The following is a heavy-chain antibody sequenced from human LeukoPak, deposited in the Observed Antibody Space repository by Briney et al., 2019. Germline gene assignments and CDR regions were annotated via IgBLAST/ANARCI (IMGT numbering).Heavy chain of an antibody. CDR3: ARWRPIAAAGMSGMDV. Sequence: SETLSLTCAVSGGSINDASWNWIRQPPGQGLEWIGYIYYSGSTNYNPSLKSRVTISVDTSKNQFSLKLSSVTAADTAVYYCARWRPIAAAGMSGMDVWGQGTTVTVSS. CDR1: GGSINDAS. D-gene: IGHD6-13*01. J-gene: IGHJ6*02. CDR2: IYYSGST. V-gene: IGHV4-59*08.